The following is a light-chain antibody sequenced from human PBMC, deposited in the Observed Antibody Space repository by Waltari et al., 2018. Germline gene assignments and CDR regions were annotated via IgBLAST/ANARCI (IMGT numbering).Light chain of an antibody. CDR1: SSDIGGYSY. J-gene: IGLJ2*01. CDR3: SSYAGSNTWI. Sequence: QAALTQPRSVSGSPGQSVTISCTGTSSDIGGYSYVSWYQQHPGTAPKLMIYEVTKRPSRVSYRFSGCTSGNTSSLTISVLQAEDDASYYCSSYAGSNTWIFGGGTRLTVL. V-gene: IGLV2-11*01. CDR2: EVT.